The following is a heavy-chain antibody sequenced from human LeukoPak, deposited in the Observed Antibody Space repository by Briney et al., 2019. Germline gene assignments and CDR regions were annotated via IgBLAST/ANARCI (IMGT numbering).Heavy chain of an antibody. CDR2: IYYSGST. D-gene: IGHD6-19*01. CDR3: ARLPTPRIAVAGEAFDI. Sequence: PSETLSLTCTVSSGSISSSSYYWGWIRQPPGKGLEWIGSIYYSGSTYYNPSLKSRVTISVDTSKNQFSLKLSSVTAADTAVYYCARLPTPRIAVAGEAFDIWGQGTMVTVSS. J-gene: IGHJ3*02. V-gene: IGHV4-39*01. CDR1: SGSISSSSYY.